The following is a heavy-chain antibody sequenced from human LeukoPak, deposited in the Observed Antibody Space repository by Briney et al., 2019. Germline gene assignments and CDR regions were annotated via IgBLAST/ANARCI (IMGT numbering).Heavy chain of an antibody. Sequence: ASVKVSCKASGYTFTGYYMHWVRQAPGQGLEWMGWINPNSGGTNYAQKFQGRVTTTRDTSISTAYMELSRLRSDDTAVYYCAMEGAYCSSTSCYAELLFDYWGRGTLVTVSS. J-gene: IGHJ4*02. V-gene: IGHV1-2*02. CDR1: GYTFTGYY. CDR2: INPNSGGT. CDR3: AMEGAYCSSTSCYAELLFDY. D-gene: IGHD2-2*01.